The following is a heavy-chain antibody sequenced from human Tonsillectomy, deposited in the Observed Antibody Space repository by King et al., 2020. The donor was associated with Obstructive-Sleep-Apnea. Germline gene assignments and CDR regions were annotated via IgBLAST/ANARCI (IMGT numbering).Heavy chain of an antibody. J-gene: IGHJ4*02. CDR3: AREGYSYGIDY. V-gene: IGHV3-30*04. D-gene: IGHD5-18*01. CDR1: GFTFSSYA. Sequence: VQLVESGGGVVQPGRSLRLSCAASGFTFSSYAMHWVRQAPGKGLEWVAVISYDGSNKYYADSVKGRFTISRDNSKNTLYLQMNSLRAEDTAVYYCAREGYSYGIDYWGQGTLVTVSS. CDR2: ISYDGSNK.